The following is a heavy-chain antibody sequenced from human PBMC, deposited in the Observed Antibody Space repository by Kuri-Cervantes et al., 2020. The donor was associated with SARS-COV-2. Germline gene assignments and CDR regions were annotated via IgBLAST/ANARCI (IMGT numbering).Heavy chain of an antibody. D-gene: IGHD1-14*01. CDR2: IYYSGST. CDR3: ARDLPEGDAFDI. Sequence: SETLSLTCTVSGGSISSYYWSWIRQPPGKGLEWIGYIYYSGSTNYNPSLKSRVTISVDTSKNQFSLKLSSVTAAGTAVYYCARDLPEGDAFDIWGQGTMVTVSS. CDR1: GGSISSYY. J-gene: IGHJ3*02. V-gene: IGHV4-59*01.